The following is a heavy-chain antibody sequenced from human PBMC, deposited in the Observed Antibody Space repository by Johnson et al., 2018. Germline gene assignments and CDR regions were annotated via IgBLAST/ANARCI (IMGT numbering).Heavy chain of an antibody. J-gene: IGHJ3*02. CDR3: VRGGDNGNCWGVRDAFDI. Sequence: VQLVESGGGLVKPGGSLRLSCEASGFTFSTSVMNWVRQAPGKGLECVSSISSSGSYTYYADSLKGRFTISRDNAKNSLFLQMNSLRGDDTAGYYCVRGGDNGNCWGVRDAFDIWGQGTMVTVSS. CDR1: GFTFSTSV. CDR2: ISSSGSYT. D-gene: IGHD3-16*01. V-gene: IGHV3-21*01.